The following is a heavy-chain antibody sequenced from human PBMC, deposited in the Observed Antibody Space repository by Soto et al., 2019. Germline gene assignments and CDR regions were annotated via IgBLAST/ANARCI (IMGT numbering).Heavy chain of an antibody. CDR2: ISGSGGSS. CDR1: GFTFSNYA. V-gene: IGHV3-23*01. D-gene: IGHD2-21*02. J-gene: IGHJ3*02. Sequence: GGSLRLSCAAYGFTFSNYAMSWVRQAPGKGLEWVSGISGSGGSSYYADSVKGRFTISRDKSKNTLYLQMNSLRAEDTAVFYCAKQGGRGDYWNALDIWGQGTMVTVSS. CDR3: AKQGGRGDYWNALDI.